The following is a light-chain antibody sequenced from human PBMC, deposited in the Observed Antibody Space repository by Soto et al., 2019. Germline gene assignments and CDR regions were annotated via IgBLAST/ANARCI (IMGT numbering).Light chain of an antibody. V-gene: IGLV1-44*01. Sequence: QSVLTQPPSASGTPGQRVTICCSGSSSNIGSNTVNWYQQLPGTAPKLLIYSNNHRPSGVPDRFSGSKSGTSVSLAISGLQSEDEADYYCAAWDDSLNGHSVFGTGTKVTVL. CDR1: SSNIGSNT. CDR2: SNN. CDR3: AAWDDSLNGHSV. J-gene: IGLJ1*01.